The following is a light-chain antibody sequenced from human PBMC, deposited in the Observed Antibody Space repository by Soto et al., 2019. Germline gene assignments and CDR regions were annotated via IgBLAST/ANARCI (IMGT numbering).Light chain of an antibody. CDR1: SSDIGRYNH. CDR2: DVS. V-gene: IGLV2-18*02. CDR3: SAYTLSSSFVV. J-gene: IGLJ2*01. Sequence: QSALTQPPSVSGSPGQSITISCTGTSSDIGRYNHVSWYQQPPGTSPKLMIYDVSNRPSGVPDRFSGSKSGNTASLTISGLLAEDEADYYCSAYTLSSSFVVFGGGTKLTVL.